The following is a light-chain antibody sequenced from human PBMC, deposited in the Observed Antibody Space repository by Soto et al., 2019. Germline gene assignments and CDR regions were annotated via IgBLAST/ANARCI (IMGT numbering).Light chain of an antibody. CDR3: QQYGSPAT. J-gene: IGKJ2*01. CDR1: QSVSSSY. Sequence: EIVLTQSPGPLSLSPGERATLSCRASQSVSSSYLAWYQQKPGQAPRLLIYGASSRATGIPDRFSGSGSGTDFTLTISRLEPEDFAVYYCQQYGSPATFGQGTKLEIK. V-gene: IGKV3-20*01. CDR2: GAS.